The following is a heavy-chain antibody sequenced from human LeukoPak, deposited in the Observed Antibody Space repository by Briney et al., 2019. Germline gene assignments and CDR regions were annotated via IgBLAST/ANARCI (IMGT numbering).Heavy chain of an antibody. V-gene: IGHV3-48*02. CDR1: GFTFSSYS. J-gene: IGHJ4*02. CDR3: AREEATMVRGVIGY. D-gene: IGHD3-10*01. CDR2: ISSSGSTI. Sequence: GGSLRLSCATSGFTFSSYSMSWVRQAPGKGLEWVSYISSSGSTIYYAASVKGRFTISRDNARKSVYLQMNSLRDEDTAAYYCAREEATMVRGVIGYWGQGTLVTVSS.